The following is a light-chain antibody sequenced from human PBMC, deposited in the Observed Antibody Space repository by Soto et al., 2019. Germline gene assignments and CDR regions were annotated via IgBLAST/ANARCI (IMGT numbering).Light chain of an antibody. CDR2: DAS. J-gene: IGKJ4*01. Sequence: EIVLTQSPATLSLSPGDIATLSCRASQSVSSYLAWYQQKPGQAPRLLIYDASNRATGIPARFSGSWSGTDFTLTISSLEPEDVAVYYCQQRSNWPFTFGGGTKVDI. CDR1: QSVSSY. CDR3: QQRSNWPFT. V-gene: IGKV3-11*01.